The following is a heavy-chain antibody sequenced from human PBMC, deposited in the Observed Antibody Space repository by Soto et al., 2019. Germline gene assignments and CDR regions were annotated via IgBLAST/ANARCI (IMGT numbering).Heavy chain of an antibody. CDR1: GGTFSSYA. D-gene: IGHD6-19*01. V-gene: IGHV1-69*06. Sequence: SVKVSCKASGGTFSSYAISWVRQAPGQGLEWMGGIIPIFGTANYAQKFQGRVTITADKSTSTAYMELSSLRSEDTAVYYCARADSSGWYSHYFDYWGQGTLVTVSS. J-gene: IGHJ4*02. CDR3: ARADSSGWYSHYFDY. CDR2: IIPIFGTA.